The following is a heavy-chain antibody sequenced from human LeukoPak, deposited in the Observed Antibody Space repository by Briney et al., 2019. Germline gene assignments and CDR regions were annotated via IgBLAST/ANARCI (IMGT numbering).Heavy chain of an antibody. D-gene: IGHD6-19*01. V-gene: IGHV1-2*02. CDR3: ARSRSSSGWFDP. CDR1: GYTFTGYY. J-gene: IGHJ5*02. CDR2: INPNSGGT. Sequence: ASVKVSCKASGYTFTGYYMHWVRQAPGQGLEWMGWINPNSGGTNYAQKFQGRVTMTRDTSISTAYMELSRLRSDDTAVYYCARSRSSSGWFDPWGQGTLVTVSS.